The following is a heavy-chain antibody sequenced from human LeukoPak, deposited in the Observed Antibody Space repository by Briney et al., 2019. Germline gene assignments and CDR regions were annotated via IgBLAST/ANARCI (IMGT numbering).Heavy chain of an antibody. Sequence: GGSLRLSCAASGFSFSSYWMHWVRQAPGKGLVWVSRINTDGSSTRYADSVKGRLTISRDNAKNTLYLQMNSLRAEDTAVYYCARGTNWLDPWGQGTLVTVSS. J-gene: IGHJ5*02. CDR2: INTDGSST. CDR1: GFSFSSYW. V-gene: IGHV3-74*01. CDR3: ARGTNWLDP.